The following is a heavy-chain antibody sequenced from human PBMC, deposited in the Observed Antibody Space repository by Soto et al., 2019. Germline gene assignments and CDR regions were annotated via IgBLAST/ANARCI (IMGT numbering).Heavy chain of an antibody. CDR1: GGSFSGYY. V-gene: IGHV4-34*01. D-gene: IGHD1-26*01. Sequence: QVRLQQWGAGLLKPSETLSLTCAVYGGSFSGYYWSWIRQPPGKGLEWIGEINHSGSTNYNPSLKSRVTISVDTSKNQFSLKLSSVTAADTAVYYCASLVGATTFDYWGQGTLVTVSS. CDR2: INHSGST. CDR3: ASLVGATTFDY. J-gene: IGHJ4*02.